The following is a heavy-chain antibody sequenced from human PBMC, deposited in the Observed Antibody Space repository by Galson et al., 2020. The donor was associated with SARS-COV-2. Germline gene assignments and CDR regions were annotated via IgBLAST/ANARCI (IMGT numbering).Heavy chain of an antibody. CDR3: ARMADGYGGYDYGSSPFYY. CDR1: GFSLTTSGMG. CDR2: LDWDNDK. J-gene: IGHJ4*02. V-gene: IGHV2-70*01. Sequence: SGPTLVKPTQPLTLTCTFSGFSLTTSGMGVTWIRQPPGKALEWLALLDWDNDKYYSTSLKTRLTIPGDTSKNQVFLTMTNMDPADTATYYCARMADGYGGYDYGSSPFYYWGQGTLVTVSS. D-gene: IGHD5-12*01.